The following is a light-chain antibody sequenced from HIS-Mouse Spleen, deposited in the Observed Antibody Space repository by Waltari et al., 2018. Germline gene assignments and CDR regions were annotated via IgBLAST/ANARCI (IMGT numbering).Light chain of an antibody. V-gene: IGLV3-10*01. CDR3: YSTDSSGNHRV. Sequence: SYELTQPPSVSVSPGQTARITSSGDALPKKYADWYQQKSGQAPVLVIYEDSKRPSGIPERFSGSSSGIRDTLTISGSQVEDEADYYCYSTDSSGNHRVFGGGTKLTVL. J-gene: IGLJ2*01. CDR1: ALPKKY. CDR2: EDS.